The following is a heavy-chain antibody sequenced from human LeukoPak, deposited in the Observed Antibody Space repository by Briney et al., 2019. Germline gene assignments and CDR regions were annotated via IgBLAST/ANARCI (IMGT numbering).Heavy chain of an antibody. J-gene: IGHJ5*02. D-gene: IGHD3-22*01. CDR3: AREPGFDSSGYLNWFDP. V-gene: IGHV4-59*01. CDR2: ISYSGST. Sequence: SETLSLTCTVSGGSINSYYWSWIRQPPGKGLEWIACISYSGSTKYNPSLKSRVTISVDTSKNQLSLKLSFVTAADTAVYYCAREPGFDSSGYLNWFDPWGQGTLVTVSS. CDR1: GGSINSYY.